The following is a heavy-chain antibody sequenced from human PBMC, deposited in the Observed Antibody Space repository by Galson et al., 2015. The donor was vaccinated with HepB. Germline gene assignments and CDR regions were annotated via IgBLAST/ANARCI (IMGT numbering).Heavy chain of an antibody. V-gene: IGHV3-48*04. D-gene: IGHD3-16*01. CDR2: ISXXXXTTX. J-gene: IGHJ4*02. Sequence: SLRLSXXXSGFTXXXYXMNWVRXAXGKGXEXXSYISXXXXTTXXXADSXXGPXXISRDNAKSSLYLQMNSLRAEDTAVYYCAXXGGSIFSQLYYFDYWXQXALVTVSS. CDR1: GFTXXXYX. CDR3: AXXGGSIFSQLYYFDY.